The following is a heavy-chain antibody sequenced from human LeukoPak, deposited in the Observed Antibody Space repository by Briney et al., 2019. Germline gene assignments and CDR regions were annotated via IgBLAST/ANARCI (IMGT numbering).Heavy chain of an antibody. Sequence: SETLSLTCTVSGGSISSHYWSWIRQPPGKGLEWIGYIYYSGSTNYNPSLKSRVTISVDTSKNQFSLKQSSVTAADTAVYYCARASLTYYDFWSTPLDYWGQGTLVTVSS. J-gene: IGHJ4*02. CDR1: GGSISSHY. D-gene: IGHD3-3*01. CDR2: IYYSGST. V-gene: IGHV4-59*11. CDR3: ARASLTYYDFWSTPLDY.